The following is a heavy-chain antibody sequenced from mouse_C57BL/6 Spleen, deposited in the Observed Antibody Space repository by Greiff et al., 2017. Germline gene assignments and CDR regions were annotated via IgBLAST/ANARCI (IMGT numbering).Heavy chain of an antibody. V-gene: IGHV1-20*01. CDR1: GYSFTGYF. Sequence: EVQLQQSGPELVKPGDSVKISCKASGYSFTGYFMNWVMQSHGKGLEWIGRINPYNGDTFYNQKFKGKATLTVDKSSSTAHMELRSLTSEDSAVYYCARITAVGGPFDYWGQGTTLTVSS. CDR3: ARITAVGGPFDY. J-gene: IGHJ2*01. CDR2: INPYNGDT. D-gene: IGHD1-1*01.